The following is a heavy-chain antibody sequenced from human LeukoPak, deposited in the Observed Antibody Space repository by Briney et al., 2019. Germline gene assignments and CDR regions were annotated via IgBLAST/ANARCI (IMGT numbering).Heavy chain of an antibody. J-gene: IGHJ4*02. D-gene: IGHD6-19*01. CDR2: INSDGSST. Sequence: PWGSLRLSCAASGFTFSSYWMHWVRQAPGKGLVWVSRINSDGSSTSYADSVKGRFTISRDNAKNTLYLQMNSLRAEDTAVYYCARVFAVAPPGYWGQGTLVTVSS. V-gene: IGHV3-74*01. CDR3: ARVFAVAPPGY. CDR1: GFTFSSYW.